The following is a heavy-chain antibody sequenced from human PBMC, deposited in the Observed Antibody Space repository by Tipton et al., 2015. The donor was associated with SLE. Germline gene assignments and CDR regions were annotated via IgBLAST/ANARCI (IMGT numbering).Heavy chain of an antibody. CDR1: GGSISSGGYY. CDR3: ARGISRDQTDWFDP. V-gene: IGHV4-31*03. J-gene: IGHJ5*02. D-gene: IGHD2-15*01. CDR2: IYYSGST. Sequence: LRLSCTVSGGSISSGGYYWSWVRQHPGKGLEWIGYIYYSGSTYYNPSLKSRVTISVDTSKNQFSLKLSSVTAADTAVYYCARGISRDQTDWFDPGGQGTLVTVST.